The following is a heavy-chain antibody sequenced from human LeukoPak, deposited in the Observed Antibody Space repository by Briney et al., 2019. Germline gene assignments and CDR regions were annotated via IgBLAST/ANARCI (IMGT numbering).Heavy chain of an antibody. D-gene: IGHD6-13*01. J-gene: IGHJ4*02. CDR3: AKGEGGGIAAALDY. Sequence: GGSLRLSCAASGFTFSSYGMHWVRQAPGKGLEWVAVISYDGSNKYYADSVKGRFTISRDNSKNSLYLQMNSLRAEDTALYYCAKGEGGGIAAALDYWGQGTLVTVSS. CDR2: ISYDGSNK. V-gene: IGHV3-30*18. CDR1: GFTFSSYG.